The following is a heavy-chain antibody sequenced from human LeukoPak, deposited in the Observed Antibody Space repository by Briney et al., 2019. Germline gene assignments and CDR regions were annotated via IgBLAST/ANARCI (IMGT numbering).Heavy chain of an antibody. Sequence: SVKVSCKTSGDTFTTYAIIWVRQAPGQGLEWMGGIIPMFGTPNYAQRLQGRVTITADKSTKTAYMELSSLRSEDTAVYYCAKSGYNRFDYWGQGTLVTVSS. V-gene: IGHV1-69*06. D-gene: IGHD5-24*01. J-gene: IGHJ4*02. CDR2: IIPMFGTP. CDR1: GDTFTTYA. CDR3: AKSGYNRFDY.